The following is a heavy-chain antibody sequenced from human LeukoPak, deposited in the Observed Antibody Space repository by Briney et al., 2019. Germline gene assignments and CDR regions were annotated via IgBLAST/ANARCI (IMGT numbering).Heavy chain of an antibody. CDR2: ISYDGSNK. CDR3: AMGTTLYLMEPYFDY. D-gene: IGHD2-2*02. V-gene: IGHV3-30*03. Sequence: PGGSLRLSCAASRFSFSSYGMHWVRQAPGKGLEWVAVISYDGSNKYYADSVKGRFTISRDNSKNTLYLQMNSLRAEDTAVYYCAMGTTLYLMEPYFDYWGQGTLVTVSS. CDR1: RFSFSSYG. J-gene: IGHJ4*02.